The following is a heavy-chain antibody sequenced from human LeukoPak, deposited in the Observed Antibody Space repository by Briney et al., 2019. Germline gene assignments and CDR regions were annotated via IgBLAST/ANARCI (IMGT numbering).Heavy chain of an antibody. Sequence: GGSLRLSCAAPGFTFSSYGMSWVRQAPGKGLEWVSAISGSGGSTYYADSVKGRFTISRDNSKNTLYLQMNSLRAEDTAVYYCAKDGDYGNYYYYYYMDVWGKGTTVTISS. D-gene: IGHD4-17*01. CDR3: AKDGDYGNYYYYYYMDV. V-gene: IGHV3-23*01. CDR1: GFTFSSYG. CDR2: ISGSGGST. J-gene: IGHJ6*03.